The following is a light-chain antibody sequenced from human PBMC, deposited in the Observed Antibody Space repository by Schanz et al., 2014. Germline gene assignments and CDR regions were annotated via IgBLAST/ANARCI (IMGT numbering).Light chain of an antibody. CDR2: GAS. CDR3: QQYGSSRT. CDR1: QSVSSK. V-gene: IGKV3-20*01. J-gene: IGKJ1*01. Sequence: EIVMTQSPATLSVSPGESATLSCRASQSVSSKLAWYQQKPGQAPRLLIYGASSRATGIPDRFSGSGSGTDFTLTISRLEPEDFAVYYCQQYGSSRTFGQGTKVEIK.